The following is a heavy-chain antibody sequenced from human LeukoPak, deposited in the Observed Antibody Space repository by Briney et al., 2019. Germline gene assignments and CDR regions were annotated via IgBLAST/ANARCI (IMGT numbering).Heavy chain of an antibody. CDR2: IVVGRGNT. V-gene: IGHV1-58*02. Sequence: GASVKVSCKASGFSLTSSAIQWVRPAPGRRLSWMGWIVVGRGNTHYAQKLQETGTITRDNSPRTAYLEPSSLRSQDTALCLRAVNVQLRYYYYNGMDVWGQGTTVTVSS. CDR3: AVNVQLRYYYYNGMDV. J-gene: IGHJ6*01. D-gene: IGHD6-6*01. CDR1: GFSLTSSA.